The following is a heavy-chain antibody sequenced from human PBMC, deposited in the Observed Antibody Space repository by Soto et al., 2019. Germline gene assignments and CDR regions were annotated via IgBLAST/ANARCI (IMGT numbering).Heavy chain of an antibody. CDR3: ARVGGNWNDDYFDY. J-gene: IGHJ4*02. D-gene: IGHD1-1*01. Sequence: ASVKVSCKASGYTFSDHDSNWVRQASGQGPEWLGWMNPNSGDTGYAQNFQGRVTMTRDTSKRTAYMELSSLRSEDTAVYYCARVGGNWNDDYFDYWGQGTLVTVSS. V-gene: IGHV1-8*01. CDR2: MNPNSGDT. CDR1: GYTFSDHD.